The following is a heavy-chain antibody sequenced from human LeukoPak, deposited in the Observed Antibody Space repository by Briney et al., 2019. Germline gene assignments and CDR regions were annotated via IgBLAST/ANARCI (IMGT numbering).Heavy chain of an antibody. V-gene: IGHV4-59*08. CDR3: ASLVLLRSFGVVTGTYFDY. Sequence: SETLSLTCTVSGGSISSYYWSWIRQPPGKGLEWIGYIYYSGSTNYNPSLKSRVTISVDTSKNQFSLKLSSVAAADTAVYYCASLVLLRSFGVVTGTYFDYWGQGTLVTVSS. CDR2: IYYSGST. CDR1: GGSISSYY. D-gene: IGHD3-3*01. J-gene: IGHJ4*02.